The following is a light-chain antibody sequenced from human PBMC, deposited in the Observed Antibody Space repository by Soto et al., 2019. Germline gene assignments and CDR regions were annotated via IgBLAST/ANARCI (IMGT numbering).Light chain of an antibody. V-gene: IGLV2-23*01. CDR1: SSDVGSYNL. CDR3: CSYAGSSTYV. J-gene: IGLJ1*01. CDR2: EGS. Sequence: QSVLTQPASVSGYPGQSITISCTGTSSDVGSYNLVSWYQQHPGKAPKLMIYEGSKRPSGVSNRFSGSKSGNTASLTISGLQAEDEAAYYCCSYAGSSTYVFGTGTKLTVL.